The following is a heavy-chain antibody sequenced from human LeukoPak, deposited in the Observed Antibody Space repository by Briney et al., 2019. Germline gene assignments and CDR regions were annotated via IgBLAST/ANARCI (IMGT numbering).Heavy chain of an antibody. CDR2: ISWNSGSI. CDR3: AKDGRYYGSGSYLDAFDI. J-gene: IGHJ3*02. Sequence: GGSLRLSCAASGFTFDDYAMRWVRQAPGKGLEWVSGISWNSGSIGYADSVKGRFTISRDNAKNSLYLQMNSLRAEDTALYYCAKDGRYYGSGSYLDAFDIWGQGTMVTVSS. CDR1: GFTFDDYA. D-gene: IGHD3-10*01. V-gene: IGHV3-9*01.